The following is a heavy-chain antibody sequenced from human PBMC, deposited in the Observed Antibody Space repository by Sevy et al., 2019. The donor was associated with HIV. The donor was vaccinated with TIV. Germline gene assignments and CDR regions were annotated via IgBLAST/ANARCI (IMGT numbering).Heavy chain of an antibody. J-gene: IGHJ1*01. D-gene: IGHD2-15*01. V-gene: IGHV3-9*01. Sequence: GGSLRLSCAASGLTFDDYVMHWVRQVPGKGLEWVSCITWNSGNIGYADSVKGRFTISRDNAKNSLYLQMNSLRAEDTALYYCIKDLYPPTTVVAGYFHHWGQGTLVTVSS. CDR3: IKDLYPPTTVVAGYFHH. CDR2: ITWNSGNI. CDR1: GLTFDDYV.